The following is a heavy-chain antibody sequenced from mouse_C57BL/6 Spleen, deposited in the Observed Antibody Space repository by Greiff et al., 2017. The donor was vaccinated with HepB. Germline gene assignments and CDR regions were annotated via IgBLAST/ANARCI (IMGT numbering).Heavy chain of an antibody. D-gene: IGHD1-1*01. CDR3: ARGRGSITTVVATKGLNY. CDR1: GYTFTSYG. Sequence: QVQLKESGAELARPGASVKLSCKASGYTFTSYGISWVKQRTGQGLEWIGEIYPRSGNTYYNEKFKGKATLTADKSSSTAYMELRSLPSEDSAVYFCARGRGSITTVVATKGLNYWGQGTTLTVSS. V-gene: IGHV1-81*01. CDR2: IYPRSGNT. J-gene: IGHJ2*01.